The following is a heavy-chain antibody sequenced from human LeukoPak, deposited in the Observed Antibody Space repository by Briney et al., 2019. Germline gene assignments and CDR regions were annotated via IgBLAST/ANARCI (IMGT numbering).Heavy chain of an antibody. CDR3: ARDFPGIAVAGTLPDY. J-gene: IGHJ4*02. CDR1: GYTFTGYY. CDR2: INPNSGGT. Sequence: ASVKVSCKASGYTFTGYYMHWMRQAPGQGLEWMGRINPNSGGTNYAQKFQGRVTMTRDTSISTAYMELSRLRSDDTAVYYSARDFPGIAVAGTLPDYWGQGTLVTVSS. D-gene: IGHD6-19*01. V-gene: IGHV1-2*06.